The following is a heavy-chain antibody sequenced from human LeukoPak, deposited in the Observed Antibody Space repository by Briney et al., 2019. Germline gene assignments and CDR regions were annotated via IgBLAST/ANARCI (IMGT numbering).Heavy chain of an antibody. J-gene: IGHJ3*02. D-gene: IGHD3-16*01. V-gene: IGHV3-23*01. CDR1: AFTFSNYA. CDR2: VSGSGVST. CDR3: AKSMGELSPDDAFDI. Sequence: PGGSLRLSCAASAFTFSNYAMTWVRQGPGKGLEWVSGVSGSGVSTYYADSVKGRFTISRDNSKNTLYLQMNSLRAEDTAVYYCAKSMGELSPDDAFDIWGLGTMVTVSS.